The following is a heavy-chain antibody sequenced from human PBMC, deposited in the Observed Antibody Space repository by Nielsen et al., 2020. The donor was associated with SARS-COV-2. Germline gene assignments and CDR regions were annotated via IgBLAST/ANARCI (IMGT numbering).Heavy chain of an antibody. Sequence: WIRQPPGKGLEWIGEINHSGSTNYNPSLKSRVTISVDTSKNQFSLKLSSVTAADTAVYYCAGSLDCSSTSCYVLWGYYYYGMDVWGQGTTVTVSS. D-gene: IGHD2-2*01. J-gene: IGHJ6*02. V-gene: IGHV4-34*01. CDR3: AGSLDCSSTSCYVLWGYYYYGMDV. CDR2: INHSGST.